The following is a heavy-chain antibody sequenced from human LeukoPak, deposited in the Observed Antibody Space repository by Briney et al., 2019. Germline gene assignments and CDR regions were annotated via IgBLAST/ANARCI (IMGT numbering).Heavy chain of an antibody. V-gene: IGHV3-30*04. CDR2: ISYDGSNK. CDR1: GFTFSSYA. J-gene: IGHJ4*02. D-gene: IGHD6-19*01. CDR3: ARDSRYSSDQENDY. Sequence: GGSLRLSCAASGFTFSSYAMHWVRQAPGKGLEWVAVISYDGSNKYYADSVKGRFTISRDNSKNTLYLQMNSLRAEDTAAYYCARDSRYSSDQENDYWGQGTLVTVSS.